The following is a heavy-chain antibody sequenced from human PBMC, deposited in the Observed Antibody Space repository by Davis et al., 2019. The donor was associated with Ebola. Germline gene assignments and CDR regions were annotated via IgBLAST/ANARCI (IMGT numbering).Heavy chain of an antibody. V-gene: IGHV3-21*04. CDR3: AKDSSNIWFDI. CDR1: GFSFSDYA. D-gene: IGHD2/OR15-2a*01. Sequence: GGSLRLSCTGSGFSFSDYAMNWVRHVPGKGLEWVASISGGSSHIYYADSMRGRFTISRDNSKNTLYLQMNSLRAEDTAVYYCAKDSSNIWFDIWGQGTLVTVSS. CDR2: ISGGSSHI. J-gene: IGHJ3*02.